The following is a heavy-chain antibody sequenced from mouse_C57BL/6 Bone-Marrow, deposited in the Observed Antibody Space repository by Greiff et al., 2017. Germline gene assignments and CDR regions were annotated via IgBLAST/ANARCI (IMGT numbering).Heavy chain of an antibody. V-gene: IGHV1-55*01. D-gene: IGHD2-1*01. CDR1: GYTFTSYW. CDR3: ARWGYYGNWFAY. J-gene: IGHJ3*01. CDR2: IYPGSGST. Sequence: QVQLQQPGAELVKPGASVKMSCKASGYTFTSYWITWVKQRPGQGLEWIGDIYPGSGSTNYNEKFKSKATLTVDTSSSTAYMELNSLTSEDSAVYYCARWGYYGNWFAYWGQGTLVTVSA.